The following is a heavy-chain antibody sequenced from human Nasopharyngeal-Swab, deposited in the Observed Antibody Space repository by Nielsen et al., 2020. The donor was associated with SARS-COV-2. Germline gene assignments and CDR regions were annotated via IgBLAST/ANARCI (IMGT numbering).Heavy chain of an antibody. CDR3: ARGSSVHAFDV. V-gene: IGHV3-33*01. CDR1: GFTFSSYN. Sequence: GGSLRLSCAASGFTFSSYNIHWVRQAPGKGLEWVAVIWYDGSNKYYADSVKGRFTVSRDNSKNTLFLEMDSLRAEDTAVYYCARGSSVHAFDVWGQGTEVTVSS. D-gene: IGHD3-10*01. CDR2: IWYDGSNK. J-gene: IGHJ3*01.